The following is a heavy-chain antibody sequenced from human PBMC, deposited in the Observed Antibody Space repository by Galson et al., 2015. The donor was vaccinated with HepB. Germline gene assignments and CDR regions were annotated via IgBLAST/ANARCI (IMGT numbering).Heavy chain of an antibody. J-gene: IGHJ4*02. CDR1: GFTFGDYA. CDR3: AKGMGPSTVTDQTIDY. D-gene: IGHD4-17*01. Sequence: SLRLSCAASGFTFGDYAMHWVRQAPGKGLEWVSGISWNSGSIGYADSVKGRFTISRDNAKNSLYLQMNSLRAEDTALYYCAKGMGPSTVTDQTIDYWGQGTLVTVSS. V-gene: IGHV3-9*01. CDR2: ISWNSGSI.